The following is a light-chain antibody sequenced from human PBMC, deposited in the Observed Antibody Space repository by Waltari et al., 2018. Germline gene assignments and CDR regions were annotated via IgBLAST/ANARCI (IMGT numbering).Light chain of an antibody. CDR2: GAS. V-gene: IGKV3-15*01. Sequence: LSCRASQSVSGNLAWYQQKPGQAPRLLIYGASTRATGIPARFSGSGSGTEFTLTISSLQSEDFAVYYCQQYNNWPPWTFGQGTKVEIK. CDR1: QSVSGN. CDR3: QQYNNWPPWT. J-gene: IGKJ1*01.